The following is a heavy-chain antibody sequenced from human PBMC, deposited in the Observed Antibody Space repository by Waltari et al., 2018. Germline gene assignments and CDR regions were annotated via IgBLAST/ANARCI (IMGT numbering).Heavy chain of an antibody. V-gene: IGHV3-21*01. CDR3: ARAPYGDFDY. CDR1: GFPFSSYS. D-gene: IGHD4-17*01. J-gene: IGHJ4*02. Sequence: EVQLVESGGGLVKPGGSLRLSCAASGFPFSSYSMNWVRQAPGKGLDWVSSISSSSSYIYYADSVKGRFTISRDNAKNSLYLQMNSLRAEDTAVYYCARAPYGDFDYWGQGTLVTVSS. CDR2: ISSSSSYI.